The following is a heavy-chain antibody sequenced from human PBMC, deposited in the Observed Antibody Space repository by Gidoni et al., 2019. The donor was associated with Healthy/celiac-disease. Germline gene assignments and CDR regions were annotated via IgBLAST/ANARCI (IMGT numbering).Heavy chain of an antibody. Sequence: QVQLVESGGGLVKPGGSLRLSCAASGFTFSDYYMSWIRQAPGKGLELVSYMSSMCSTIYYADSVKGRFTISRDNAKNSLYLQMNSLRAEDTAVYYCARGAYYYDSSGHRPFDYWGQGTLVTVSS. V-gene: IGHV3-11*01. D-gene: IGHD3-22*01. J-gene: IGHJ4*02. CDR1: GFTFSDYY. CDR3: ARGAYYYDSSGHRPFDY. CDR2: MSSMCSTI.